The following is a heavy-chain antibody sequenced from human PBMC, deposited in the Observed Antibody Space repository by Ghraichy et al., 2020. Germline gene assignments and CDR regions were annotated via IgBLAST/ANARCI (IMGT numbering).Heavy chain of an antibody. CDR1: GGSISSSSYY. V-gene: IGHV4-39*01. J-gene: IGHJ4*02. D-gene: IGHD2-21*02. CDR3: ARQDVVTTDIDF. Sequence: SGTLSLTCTVSGGSISSSSYYWGWIRQPPGKGLEWIGSIYYSGSTYYNPSLKSRVSISVDTSKNQFSLKLRSVTAADTAVFYCARQDVVTTDIDFWGQGTLVTVSS. CDR2: IYYSGST.